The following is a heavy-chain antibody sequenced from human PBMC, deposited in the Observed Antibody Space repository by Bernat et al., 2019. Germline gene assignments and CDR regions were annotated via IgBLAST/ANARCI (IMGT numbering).Heavy chain of an antibody. CDR2: IYYSGST. Sequence: QPQLQESGPGLVKPSETLSLTCTVSGGSISSSSYYWGWIRQPPGKGLEWIGSIYYSGSTYYNPSLKSRVTISVDTSKNQFSLKLSSVTAADTAVYYCARHRESITIFGVTYNWFDPWGQGTLVTVSS. CDR1: GGSISSSSYY. D-gene: IGHD3-3*01. V-gene: IGHV4-39*01. CDR3: ARHRESITIFGVTYNWFDP. J-gene: IGHJ5*02.